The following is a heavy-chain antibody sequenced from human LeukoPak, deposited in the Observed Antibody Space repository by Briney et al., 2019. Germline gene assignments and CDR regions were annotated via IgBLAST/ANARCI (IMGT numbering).Heavy chain of an antibody. V-gene: IGHV3-15*01. Sequence: GGSLRLSCAASGFTFSNAWMSWVRQAPGKGLEWVGRIKSKTDGGTTDYAAPVKGRFTISRDDSKNTLYLQMNSLKTEDTAVYYCTTDIVVVPAAIKNDAFDIWGQGTMVTVSS. CDR1: GFTFSNAW. D-gene: IGHD2-2*02. CDR3: TTDIVVVPAAIKNDAFDI. CDR2: IKSKTDGGTT. J-gene: IGHJ3*02.